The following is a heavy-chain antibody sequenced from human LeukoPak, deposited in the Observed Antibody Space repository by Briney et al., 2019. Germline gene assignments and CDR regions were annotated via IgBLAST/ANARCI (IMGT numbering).Heavy chain of an antibody. CDR1: GGSIYSYY. CDR2: IYYSGST. J-gene: IGHJ4*02. D-gene: IGHD3-10*01. V-gene: IGHV4-59*12. Sequence: SETLSLTCTVSGGSIYSYYWSWIREPPGKKLEWIGYIYYSGSTNYNPSLKSRVTISVDTSKNQFSLKMNSVTAADTAVYYCARGQWFRAFWSRGTPVTVSS. CDR3: ARGQWFRAF.